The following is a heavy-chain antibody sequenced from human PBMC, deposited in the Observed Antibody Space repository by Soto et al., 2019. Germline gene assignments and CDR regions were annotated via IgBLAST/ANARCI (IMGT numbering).Heavy chain of an antibody. D-gene: IGHD3-10*01. Sequence: PGGSLRLSCSASGFTFSSYGMHWVRQAPGKGLEWVAVISYDGSNKYYADSVKGRFTISRDNSKNTLYLQMNSLRAEDTAVYYCAKDSASGDYYGMDVWGQGTTVTVS. V-gene: IGHV3-30*18. CDR2: ISYDGSNK. CDR1: GFTFSSYG. J-gene: IGHJ6*02. CDR3: AKDSASGDYYGMDV.